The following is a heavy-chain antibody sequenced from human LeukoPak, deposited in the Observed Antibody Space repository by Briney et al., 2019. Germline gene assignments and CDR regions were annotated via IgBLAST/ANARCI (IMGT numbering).Heavy chain of an antibody. V-gene: IGHV4-59*01. CDR2: VYYTGST. D-gene: IGHD7-27*01. J-gene: IGHJ4*02. CDR1: GDFITAYY. Sequence: SETLSPTCSVSGDFITAYYWSWIRQSPGKGLEWIGYVYYTGSTEYNPSLRSRVTISLEKSKHQFSLNLTSVTAADTAVYYCASNTGTVFDYWGQGALVTVSS. CDR3: ASNTGTVFDY.